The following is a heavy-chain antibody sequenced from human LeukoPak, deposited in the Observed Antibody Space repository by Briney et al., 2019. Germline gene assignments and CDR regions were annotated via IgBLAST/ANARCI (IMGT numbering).Heavy chain of an antibody. Sequence: GGSLRLSCAASGFTFSSYAMSWVRQAPGKGLEWVSAISGSGGSTYYADSVKGRFIISRDNSKNTLYLQMNSLRAEDTAVYYCAKVFSIVGATTFDYWGQGTLVTVSS. D-gene: IGHD1-26*01. CDR2: ISGSGGST. CDR1: GFTFSSYA. V-gene: IGHV3-23*01. CDR3: AKVFSIVGATTFDY. J-gene: IGHJ4*02.